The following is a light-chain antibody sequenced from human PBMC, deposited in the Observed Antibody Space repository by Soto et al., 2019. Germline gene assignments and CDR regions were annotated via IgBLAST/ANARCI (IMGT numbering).Light chain of an antibody. CDR1: QSVSNW. CDR3: QQYYSYWT. CDR2: DAS. Sequence: DIQMTHSRSSVSASVWDRVTITFRASQSVSNWLAWYQQKSGKAPKLLIYDASSLQSGVPSRFSGSGSGTEFALTISSLQPDDFATYYCQQYYSYWTFGQGTKVDI. J-gene: IGKJ1*01. V-gene: IGKV1-5*01.